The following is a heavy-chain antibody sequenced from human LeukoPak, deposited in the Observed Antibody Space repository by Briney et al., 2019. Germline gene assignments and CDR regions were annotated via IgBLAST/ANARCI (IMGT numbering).Heavy chain of an antibody. D-gene: IGHD3/OR15-3a*01. V-gene: IGHV4-59*08. CDR2: IYYSGST. J-gene: IGHJ6*02. Sequence: SETLSLTRTVSGGSISSYYWNWIRQPPGKGLEWIGYIYYSGSTNYNPSLKSRITISVDTSKNQFSLNLSSVTAADTAVYYCARQAMDLLYYYGMDVWGQGTTVTVSS. CDR1: GGSISSYY. CDR3: ARQAMDLLYYYGMDV.